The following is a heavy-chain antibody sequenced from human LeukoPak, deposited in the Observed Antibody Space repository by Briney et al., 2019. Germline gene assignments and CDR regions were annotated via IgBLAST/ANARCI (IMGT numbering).Heavy chain of an antibody. Sequence: ASVKVSCKASGYTFTSYGISWVRQAPGQGLEWMGWISAYNSNTYYAQKFQGRVAMTTDTSTSTAYMDLRSLRSDVTAVYYCARVYSSSWAYYYYMDVWGKGTTVSVSS. CDR2: ISAYNSNT. CDR1: GYTFTSYG. D-gene: IGHD6-13*01. CDR3: ARVYSSSWAYYYYMDV. J-gene: IGHJ6*03. V-gene: IGHV1-18*01.